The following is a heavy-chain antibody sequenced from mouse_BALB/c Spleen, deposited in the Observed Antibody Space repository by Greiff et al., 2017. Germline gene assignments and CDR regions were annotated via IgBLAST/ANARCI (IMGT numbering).Heavy chain of an antibody. V-gene: IGHV5-17*02. CDR2: ISSGSSTI. Sequence: EVKLMESGGGLVQPGGSRKLSCAASGFTFSSFGMHWVRQAPEKGLEWVAYISSGSSTIYYADTVKGRFTISRDNPKNTLFLQMTSLRSEDTAMYYCARGREGDYWGQGTTLTVSS. J-gene: IGHJ2*01. CDR1: GFTFSSFG. CDR3: ARGREGDY.